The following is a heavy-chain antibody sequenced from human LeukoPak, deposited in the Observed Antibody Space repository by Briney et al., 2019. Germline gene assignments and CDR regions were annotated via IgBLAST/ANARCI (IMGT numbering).Heavy chain of an antibody. V-gene: IGHV1-8*01. CDR3: ARGEKGNYYDSSGY. Sequence: ASVKVSCKASGYTFTSYDINWVRQATGQGLEWMGWMNPNSGNTGYAQKFQGRVTMTRNTSISTAYMVLSSLRSEDTAVYYCARGEKGNYYDSSGYWGQGTLVTVSS. J-gene: IGHJ4*02. D-gene: IGHD3-22*01. CDR1: GYTFTSYD. CDR2: MNPNSGNT.